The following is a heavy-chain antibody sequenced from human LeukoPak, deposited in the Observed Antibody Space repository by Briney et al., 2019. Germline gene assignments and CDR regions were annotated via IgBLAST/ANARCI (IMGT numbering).Heavy chain of an antibody. CDR1: GFTFSQHG. J-gene: IGHJ3*02. CDR2: IRYDGTET. V-gene: IGHV3-33*01. Sequence: GGSLRLSSAASGFTFSQHGINWVRQAPGKGLEWVAVIRYDGTETYYAESVKGRFTISRDNSKDILYLQMNSLGVDDTAVYYCAGDFHDSFDIWGQGTMVIVSS. CDR3: AGDFHDSFDI.